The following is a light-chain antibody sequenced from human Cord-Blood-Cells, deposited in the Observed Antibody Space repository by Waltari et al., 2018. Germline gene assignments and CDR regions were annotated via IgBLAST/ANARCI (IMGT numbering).Light chain of an antibody. CDR3: NSRDSSGNPV. CDR2: GKN. Sequence: SSELTQDPAVSVALGQTVRITCQGDSLRSYYASWYQQKPGQAPVLVIYGKNNRPSGIPDRFSGSSSGNTASLTITGAQEEDEADYYCNSRDSSGNPVFGGGTKLTVL. V-gene: IGLV3-19*01. CDR1: SLRSYY. J-gene: IGLJ2*01.